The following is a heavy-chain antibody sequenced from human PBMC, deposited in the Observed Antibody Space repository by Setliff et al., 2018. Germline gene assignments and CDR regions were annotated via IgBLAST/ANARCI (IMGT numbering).Heavy chain of an antibody. CDR1: GFTFSSYA. Sequence: GGSLSLSCAASGFTFSSYAMSWVRQAPGKGLERVSAISGSGGSTCYADSVKGRFTISRDNSKNTLYLQMNSLRAEDTAVYYCARSGSYNGIYWGQGTLVTVSS. J-gene: IGHJ4*02. V-gene: IGHV3-23*01. CDR3: ARSGSYNGIY. CDR2: ISGSGGST. D-gene: IGHD1-26*01.